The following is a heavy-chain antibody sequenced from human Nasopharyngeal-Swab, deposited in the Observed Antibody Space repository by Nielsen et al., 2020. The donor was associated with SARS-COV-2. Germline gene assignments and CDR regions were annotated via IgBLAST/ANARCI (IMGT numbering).Heavy chain of an antibody. CDR3: TTDYYFDY. CDR1: GFLFSGSA. CDR2: IGDKDHNYTT. J-gene: IGHJ4*02. Sequence: GSLKLSRAASGFLFSGSAMHWVRQASGKGLVWVGRIGDKDHNYTTTYGAAVKGRFTISRDDSKNTAFLQMDSLKTEHTALYYCTTDYYFDYWGQGTLVTVSS. V-gene: IGHV3-73*01.